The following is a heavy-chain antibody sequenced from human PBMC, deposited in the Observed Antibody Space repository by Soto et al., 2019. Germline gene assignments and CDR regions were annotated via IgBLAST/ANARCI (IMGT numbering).Heavy chain of an antibody. V-gene: IGHV3-23*01. D-gene: IGHD3-16*01. CDR1: GFTPTTTP. J-gene: IGHJ3*02. Sequence: EVQLLESGGGLVLPGGSLRLSCAGSGFTPTTTPLSWVRQPPGKGLEWVTTISGTASRTYYVDSVKGRFFISRDNSENTLYLQMNSLRVEDTAVYYCARDATFGTKGGSFDIWGHGTLVTVSS. CDR3: ARDATFGTKGGSFDI. CDR2: ISGTASRT.